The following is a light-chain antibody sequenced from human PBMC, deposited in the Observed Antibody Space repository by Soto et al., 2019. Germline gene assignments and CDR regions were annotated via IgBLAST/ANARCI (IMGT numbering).Light chain of an antibody. Sequence: DIPMTQSPSTLSASVGDRVTITCRASHTISTWLAWYQQKPGKAPKLLIYEASTLKSGVPSRFSGSGSGTEFTLTINSLQPDDFATYYCQQYNSYPTFGQGTKLEIK. CDR1: HTISTW. V-gene: IGKV1-5*03. CDR3: QQYNSYPT. J-gene: IGKJ2*01. CDR2: EAS.